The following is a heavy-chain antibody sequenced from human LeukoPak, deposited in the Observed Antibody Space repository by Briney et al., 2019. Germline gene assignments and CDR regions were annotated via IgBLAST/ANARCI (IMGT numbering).Heavy chain of an antibody. D-gene: IGHD5-18*01. V-gene: IGHV4-59*01. J-gene: IGHJ4*02. Sequence: TSETLSLTCTVSGGSISSYYWSWIRQPPGKGLEWIGYIYYSGSTNYNPSLKSRVNISVDTSKNQFSLKLSSVTAADTAVYYCATGNTAMADDYWGQGTLVTVSS. CDR2: IYYSGST. CDR1: GGSISSYY. CDR3: ATGNTAMADDY.